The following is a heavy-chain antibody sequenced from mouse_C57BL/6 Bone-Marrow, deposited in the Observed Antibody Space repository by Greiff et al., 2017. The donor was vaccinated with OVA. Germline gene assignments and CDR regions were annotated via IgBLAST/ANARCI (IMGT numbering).Heavy chain of an antibody. CDR1: GFTFSSYA. V-gene: IGHV5-4*01. J-gene: IGHJ4*01. CDR3: ARDPLYYYGSGVMDY. CDR2: ISDGGSYT. D-gene: IGHD1-1*01. Sequence: EVQGVESGGGLVKPGGSLKLSCAASGFTFSSYAMSWVRQTPEKRLEWVATISDGGSYTYYPDNVKGRFTISRDNAKNNLYLQMSHLKSEDTAMYYCARDPLYYYGSGVMDYWGQGTSVTVSS.